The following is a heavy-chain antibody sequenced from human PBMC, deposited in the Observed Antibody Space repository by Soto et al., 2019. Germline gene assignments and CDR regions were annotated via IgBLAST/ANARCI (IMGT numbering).Heavy chain of an antibody. CDR1: GFTFSTYW. CDR2: ITKDGSEK. CDR3: AKSWDSSGWYDFDY. D-gene: IGHD6-19*01. J-gene: IGHJ4*02. Sequence: PGGSLRLSCAASGFTFSTYWMSWVRQAPGKGLEWVASITKDGSEKHYADSVKGRFTISRDNSKNTLYLQMNSLRAEDTAVYYCAKSWDSSGWYDFDYWGQGTLVTVSS. V-gene: IGHV3-7*02.